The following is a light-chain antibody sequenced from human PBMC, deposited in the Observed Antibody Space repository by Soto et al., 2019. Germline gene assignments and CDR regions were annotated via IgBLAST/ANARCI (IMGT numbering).Light chain of an antibody. CDR1: QTVGNIY. J-gene: IGKJ3*01. CDR2: GTS. CDR3: QQYGTIPFT. Sequence: EIVLTQSPGTLSLSPGERATLSCRASQTVGNIYLGWYQQKPGQSPRLLISGTSNRATGIPDRFSGSASETDFTLTIRRLAPEYFAVHYCQQYGTIPFTFGPGTRVGI. V-gene: IGKV3-20*01.